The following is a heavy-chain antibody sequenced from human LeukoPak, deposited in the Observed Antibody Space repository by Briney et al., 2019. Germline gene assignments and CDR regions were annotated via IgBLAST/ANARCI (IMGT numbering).Heavy chain of an antibody. J-gene: IGHJ4*02. D-gene: IGHD4-11*01. CDR3: ARSNYYFDY. Sequence: PPETLSLTCTVSGGSISSSSYYWGWIRQPPGKGLEWIGSIYYSGSTYYNPSLKSRVTISVDTSKNQFSLKLSSVTAADTAVYYCARSNYYFDYWGQGTLVTVSS. CDR1: GGSISSSSYY. CDR2: IYYSGST. V-gene: IGHV4-39*07.